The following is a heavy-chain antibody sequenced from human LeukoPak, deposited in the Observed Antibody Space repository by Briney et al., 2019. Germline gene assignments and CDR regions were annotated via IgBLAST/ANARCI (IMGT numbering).Heavy chain of an antibody. Sequence: VASVKVSCKASGYSFTSYGVTWVRQAPGQGLEWMGWISAYNNTNYAQMLQGRVTMTTDTSTSTAYMELRSLRSDDTAIYYCARGGTSGWRTPNDDYWGQGTLVTVSS. V-gene: IGHV1-18*01. D-gene: IGHD6-19*01. CDR1: GYSFTSYG. CDR2: ISAYNNT. CDR3: ARGGTSGWRTPNDDY. J-gene: IGHJ4*02.